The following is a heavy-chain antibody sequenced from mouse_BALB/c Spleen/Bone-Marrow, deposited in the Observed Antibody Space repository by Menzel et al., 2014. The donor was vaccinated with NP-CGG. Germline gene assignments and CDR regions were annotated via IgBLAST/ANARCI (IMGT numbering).Heavy chain of an antibody. CDR2: INSNGGST. CDR3: ARESKVRRSAWFAY. J-gene: IGHJ3*01. V-gene: IGHV5-6-3*01. CDR1: GFTFSSYG. D-gene: IGHD2-14*01. Sequence: EVKLMESGGGLVQPGGSLKLSCAASGFTFSSYGMSWVRQTPDKRLELVATINSNGGSTYCPDSVKGRFTISRDNAKNTLYLQMSSLKSEDTAMYYCARESKVRRSAWFAYWGQGTLVTVSA.